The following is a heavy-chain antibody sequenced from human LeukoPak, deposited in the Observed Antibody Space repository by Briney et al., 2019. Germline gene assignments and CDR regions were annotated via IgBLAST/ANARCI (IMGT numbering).Heavy chain of an antibody. J-gene: IGHJ5*02. D-gene: IGHD3-10*01. CDR1: GYTFTDYG. Sequence: ASVKVPCKASGYTFTDYGISWVRQAPGQGLEWMGWISGYNGNTKYAQNFQGRVTMTTDTSTSTAYMELRSLRSDDTAVYYCARDAREVLLWFGEFSPWGQGTLVTVSS. V-gene: IGHV1-18*01. CDR3: ARDAREVLLWFGEFSP. CDR2: ISGYNGNT.